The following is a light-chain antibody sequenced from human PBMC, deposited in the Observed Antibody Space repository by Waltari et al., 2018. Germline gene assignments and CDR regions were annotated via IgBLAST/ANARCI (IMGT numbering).Light chain of an antibody. V-gene: IGKV1D-16*01. CDR2: KTS. CDR1: QSIGSW. J-gene: IGKJ1*01. CDR3: LQYNENPWT. Sequence: DIQMTQSPSSLSASVGDTVTITCRASQSIGSWLDWYQQKPGEAPRFLIYKTSTLQPGVPSRFSGGGSGTLFTLTISGLEAEDFATYYCLQYNENPWTFGGGTKVETK.